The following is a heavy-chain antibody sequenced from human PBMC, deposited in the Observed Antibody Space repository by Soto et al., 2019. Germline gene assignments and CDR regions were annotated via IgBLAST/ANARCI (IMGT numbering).Heavy chain of an antibody. V-gene: IGHV3-7*04. CDR3: EREIVVARGASYFDY. Sequence: EVQLVESGGNLVQPGGSLRLSCVGSGFTFSSNWMTWVRQAPGKGLEWVGNIRQDGSEKNYVDSVKGRFTISRDNAKNSLYLQMNSLRAEDTAVYYCEREIVVARGASYFDYWGPGTLVTVSS. CDR1: GFTFSSNW. D-gene: IGHD2-2*01. CDR2: IRQDGSEK. J-gene: IGHJ4*02.